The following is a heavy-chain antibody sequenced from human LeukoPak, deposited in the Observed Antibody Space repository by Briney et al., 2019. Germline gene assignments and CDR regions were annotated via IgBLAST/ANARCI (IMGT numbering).Heavy chain of an antibody. CDR2: ISTSGTTI. Sequence: TGGSLRLSCAASGFTFSNFRMNWVRQAPGKGLEWVSYISTSGTTIYYADSVKGRFTISRDNAKDSLYPQMNSLRAEDTSVYYCAREDFGLDVWGQGTTVTVSS. V-gene: IGHV3-48*01. J-gene: IGHJ6*02. CDR1: GFTFSNFR. CDR3: AREDFGLDV.